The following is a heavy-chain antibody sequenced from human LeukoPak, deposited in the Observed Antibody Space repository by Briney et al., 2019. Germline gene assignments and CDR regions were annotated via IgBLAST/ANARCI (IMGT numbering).Heavy chain of an antibody. Sequence: ASVTVSCKASGYTFTSYGISWVRQAPGQGLEWMGWISAYNGNTNYAQKLQGRVTMTTDTSTSTAYMELRSLRSDDTAVYYCARELDIVVVVAATRFDVWGQGTTVTVSS. V-gene: IGHV1-18*01. CDR1: GYTFTSYG. CDR2: ISAYNGNT. J-gene: IGHJ6*02. CDR3: ARELDIVVVVAATRFDV. D-gene: IGHD2-15*01.